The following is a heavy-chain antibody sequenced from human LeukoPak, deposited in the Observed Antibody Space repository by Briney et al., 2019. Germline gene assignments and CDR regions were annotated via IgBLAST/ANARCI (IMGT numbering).Heavy chain of an antibody. J-gene: IGHJ4*02. D-gene: IGHD3-16*01. Sequence: PGGSLRLSCAASGFTFSNYAMSWVRQAPGKGLEWVSAISGSGVTIYYADSVKGRFTISRDNAKNSLYLQMNSLRAEDTAVYYCARGDLRLGDLPPFDYWGQGTLVTVSS. CDR3: ARGDLRLGDLPPFDY. CDR1: GFTFSNYA. CDR2: ISGSGVTI. V-gene: IGHV3-23*01.